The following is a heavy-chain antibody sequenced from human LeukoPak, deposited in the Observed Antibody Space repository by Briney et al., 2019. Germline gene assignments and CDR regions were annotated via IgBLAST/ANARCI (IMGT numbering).Heavy chain of an antibody. J-gene: IGHJ6*02. Sequence: GGSQRLSCAASGFTVNSNHMSWVRQAPGKGLEWISIVYSDGSTYYADSVKGRFTISRDNSKNRLYLQMNSLRAEDTAVYYCARDSLLWLGADYGMDVWGQGTTVTVSS. CDR1: GFTVNSNH. V-gene: IGHV3-66*01. D-gene: IGHD3-10*01. CDR2: VYSDGST. CDR3: ARDSLLWLGADYGMDV.